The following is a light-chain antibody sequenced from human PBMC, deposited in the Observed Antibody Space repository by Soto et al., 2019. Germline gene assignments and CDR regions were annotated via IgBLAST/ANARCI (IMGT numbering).Light chain of an antibody. Sequence: DIQMTQSPSTLSASVEDRVTITCWASQSIGDLLAWYQQKPGKAPKFLIHKVSSLESGVPSRLSGSGYGTEFTITISSLQHDDFETYLCQQYHTYPWTFGQGTKVDIK. J-gene: IGKJ1*01. CDR2: KVS. CDR1: QSIGDL. CDR3: QQYHTYPWT. V-gene: IGKV1-5*03.